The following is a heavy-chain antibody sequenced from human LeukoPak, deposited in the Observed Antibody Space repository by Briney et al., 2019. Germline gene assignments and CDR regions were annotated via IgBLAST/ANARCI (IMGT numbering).Heavy chain of an antibody. CDR1: GYTFTTYW. D-gene: IGHD2-15*01. CDR2: IYPDDSDI. V-gene: IGHV5-51*01. J-gene: IGHJ4*02. Sequence: RLGESLKISCKTSGYTFTTYWIAWVRQMPGKGLEWMGIIYPDDSDIRYSPSFQGQVTISADKSISTAYLQWSSLKASDTAMYCCARQGRSVPAAANYWGQGTLVTVSS. CDR3: ARQGRSVPAAANY.